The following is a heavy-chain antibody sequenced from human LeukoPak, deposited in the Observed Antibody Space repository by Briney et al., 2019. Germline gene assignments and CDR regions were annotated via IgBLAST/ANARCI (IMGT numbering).Heavy chain of an antibody. D-gene: IGHD3-22*01. Sequence: PGGSLRLSCAASGFTFRSYAMHWVRQAPGKGPEWVAVISYDGSNKYYADSVKGRFNISRDNSKNTLYLQMNSLRAEDTAVYYCARGGGYFEFAYFDYWGQGTLVTVSS. J-gene: IGHJ4*02. CDR3: ARGGGYFEFAYFDY. V-gene: IGHV3-30-3*01. CDR1: GFTFRSYA. CDR2: ISYDGSNK.